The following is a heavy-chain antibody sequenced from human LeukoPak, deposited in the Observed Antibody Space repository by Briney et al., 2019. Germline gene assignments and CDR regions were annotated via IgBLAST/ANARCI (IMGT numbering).Heavy chain of an antibody. V-gene: IGHV1-24*01. CDR1: GYTLTELS. Sequence: ASVKVSCKVSGYTLTELSMHWVRQAPGKRLEWMGGFDPEDGETIYAQKFQGRVTMTRDTSTSRVYMELSSLRSEDTAVYYCASGLRCVYWGQGTLVTVSS. CDR3: ASGLRCVY. J-gene: IGHJ4*02. D-gene: IGHD3-16*01. CDR2: FDPEDGET.